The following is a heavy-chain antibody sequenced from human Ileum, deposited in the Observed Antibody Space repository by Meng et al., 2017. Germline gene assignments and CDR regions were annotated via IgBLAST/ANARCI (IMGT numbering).Heavy chain of an antibody. CDR1: GYTFNNFA. D-gene: IGHD1-26*01. CDR3: ARSLPHSSGAKRGLDY. J-gene: IGHJ4*02. V-gene: IGHV1-18*01. CDR2: ISNI. Sequence: QVQLVQSGADEQKPGASCKASGYTFNNFAIPWVRQAPGQGLEWMGAISNINNEQKFQGRVTMTIDTSTSTAYMELNSLRTDDTAVYYCARSLPHSSGAKRGLDYWGQGTLVTVSS.